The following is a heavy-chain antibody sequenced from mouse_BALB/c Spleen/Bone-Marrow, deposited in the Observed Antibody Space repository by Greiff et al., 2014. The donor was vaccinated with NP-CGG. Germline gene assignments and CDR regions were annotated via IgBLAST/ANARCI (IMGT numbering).Heavy chain of an antibody. J-gene: IGHJ2*01. CDR2: IYPSDTYT. CDR1: GYTFTTFW. Sequence: VQLQQSGAELVRPGASVKLSCKASGYTFTTFWINWVKQRPGQGLEWIGNIYPSDTYTNYSQDFKDKATLTVDKSSSTAYMQLSSPTSEDYAVYYCTRSRGYFDYWGQGTTLTVSS. CDR3: TRSRGYFDY. V-gene: IGHV1-69*02.